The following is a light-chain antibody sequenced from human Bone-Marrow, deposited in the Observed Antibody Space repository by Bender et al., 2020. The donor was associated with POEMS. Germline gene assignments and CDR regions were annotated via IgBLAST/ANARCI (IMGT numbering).Light chain of an antibody. CDR2: QDS. CDR1: DLGDKY. Sequence: SYELTQAPSVSVSPGQTATITCSGDDLGDKYVSWYQQEPGHSPVVVIYQDSKRPSGIPERFSGSNSGNTATLTISGTQSMDEADYYCQAWDISTAVFGTGTKVTVL. V-gene: IGLV3-1*01. CDR3: QAWDISTAV. J-gene: IGLJ1*01.